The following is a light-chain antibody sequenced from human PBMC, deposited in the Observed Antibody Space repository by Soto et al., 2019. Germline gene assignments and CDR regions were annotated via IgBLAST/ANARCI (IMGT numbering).Light chain of an antibody. CDR2: DVI. Sequence: SVLTQSAYVSGAPGQSITISCAGTSSDVGGYNYVSWYQQHPGKAPKLMIYDVINRPSGVSDRFSGSKSGNSASLTISGLQAQDEADYYCSSYTSSGTYVFGTGTKVTVL. CDR3: SSYTSSGTYV. V-gene: IGLV2-14*03. J-gene: IGLJ1*01. CDR1: SSDVGGYNY.